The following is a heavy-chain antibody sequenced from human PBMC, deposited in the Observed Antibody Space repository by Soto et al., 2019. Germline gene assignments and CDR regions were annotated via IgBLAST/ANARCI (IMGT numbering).Heavy chain of an antibody. V-gene: IGHV4-39*01. CDR1: GGSISISNYY. CDR2: IDYTGST. D-gene: IGHD3-10*01. J-gene: IGHJ4*02. CDR3: ARIYGSGRLGGVY. Sequence: QLQLQESGPGPVKPSETLSLTCTVSGGSISISNYYWGWVRQPPGKGLEWIGTIDYTGSTYYNPPLKSRVNLSVGASKNRFALKVSSVTATDTAVYYGARIYGSGRLGGVYWGKGTLVTVSS.